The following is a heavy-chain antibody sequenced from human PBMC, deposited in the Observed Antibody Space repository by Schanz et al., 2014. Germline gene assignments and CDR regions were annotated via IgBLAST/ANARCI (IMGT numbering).Heavy chain of an antibody. CDR3: AKDSCSSTTCYGYGMDV. CDR2: IDGKSTTV. CDR1: GFTFSSYA. Sequence: EVQLVESGGYLVQPGGSLRLSCSASGFTFSSYAMHWVRQAPGKGLEWLSYIDGKSTTVYYADSVKGRFTVSRDNSKNTLYLQMNSLRAEDTAVYYCAKDSCSSTTCYGYGMDVWGQGSTVTVSS. J-gene: IGHJ6*02. D-gene: IGHD2-2*01. V-gene: IGHV3-48*01.